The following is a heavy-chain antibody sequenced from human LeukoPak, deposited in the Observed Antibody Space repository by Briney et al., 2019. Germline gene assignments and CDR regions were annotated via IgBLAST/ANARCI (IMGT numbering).Heavy chain of an antibody. CDR2: INHSGST. J-gene: IGHJ6*02. CDR3: ARVGSSSWFTPYYYYYYGMDV. CDR1: GGSISSYY. V-gene: IGHV4-34*01. D-gene: IGHD6-13*01. Sequence: SETLSLTCTVSGGSISSYYWSWIRQPPGKGLEWIGEINHSGSTNYNPPLKSRVTISVDTSKNQFSLKLSSVTAADTAVYYCARVGSSSWFTPYYYYYYGMDVWGQGTTVTVSS.